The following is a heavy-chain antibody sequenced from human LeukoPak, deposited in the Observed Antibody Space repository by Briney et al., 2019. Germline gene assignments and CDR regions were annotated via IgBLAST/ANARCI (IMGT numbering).Heavy chain of an antibody. Sequence: SETLSLTCAVYGGSFSGYYWSWIRQRPGKGLEWIGAISQIGSTNYNPSLKSRVTISVDTSKNQFSLKLSSVTAADTAVCYCATGGYCSSTSCFLLRYYYYGMDVWGQGTTVTVSS. CDR1: GGSFSGYY. J-gene: IGHJ6*02. D-gene: IGHD2-2*01. CDR2: ISQIGST. V-gene: IGHV4-34*01. CDR3: ATGGYCSSTSCFLLRYYYYGMDV.